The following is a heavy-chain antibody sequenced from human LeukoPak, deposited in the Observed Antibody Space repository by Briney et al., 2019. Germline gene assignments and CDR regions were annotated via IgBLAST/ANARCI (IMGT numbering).Heavy chain of an antibody. J-gene: IGHJ6*03. V-gene: IGHV4-30-4*01. D-gene: IGHD4-23*01. Sequence: PSQTLSLTCTVSGGSISSGDYYWSWIRQPPGKGLEWIGYIYYSGSTYYNPSLKSRVTISVDTSKNQFSLKLSSVTAADTAVYYCARYGGNSRSDYYYYMDVWGKGTTVTVSS. CDR1: GGSISSGDYY. CDR2: IYYSGST. CDR3: ARYGGNSRSDYYYYMDV.